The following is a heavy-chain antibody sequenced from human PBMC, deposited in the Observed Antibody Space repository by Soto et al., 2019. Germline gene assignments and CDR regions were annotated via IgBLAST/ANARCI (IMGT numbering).Heavy chain of an antibody. D-gene: IGHD5-18*01. J-gene: IGHJ4*02. CDR3: ATYYTAVAYFEN. CDR2: INPNFGSA. Sequence: QVRVVQSGAEVRKPGSSVKVSCTASGDPSSYSAIGWLRQAPGQGLEWMGGINPNFGSAIYAQKFQGRTTITVHSMELNDLRSEDTAIYYCATYYTAVAYFENWGQGTLVTVSS. V-gene: IGHV1-69*01. CDR1: GDPSSYSA.